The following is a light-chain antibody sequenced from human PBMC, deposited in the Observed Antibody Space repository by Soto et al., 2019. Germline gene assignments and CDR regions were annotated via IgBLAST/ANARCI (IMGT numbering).Light chain of an antibody. V-gene: IGKV3-15*01. CDR2: DAS. J-gene: IGKJ1*01. Sequence: EIVMTQSPVTLSVSPGERATLSCRASQSVRSNLAWYQQKPGQAPRLLMYDASTRATGIPARFSGSGSGTEFTLTISSPQSEDFAVYYCQQYNYWPPWTFGQGTKVDIK. CDR1: QSVRSN. CDR3: QQYNYWPPWT.